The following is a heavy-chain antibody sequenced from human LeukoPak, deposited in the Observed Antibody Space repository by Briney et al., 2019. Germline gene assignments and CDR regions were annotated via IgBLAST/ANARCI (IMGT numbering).Heavy chain of an antibody. J-gene: IGHJ4*02. CDR3: ARDSTTTVTIFDY. V-gene: IGHV4-61*02. D-gene: IGHD4-17*01. CDR1: GGSISSGSYY. CDR2: IYTSGST. Sequence: SQTLSLTXTVSGGSISSGSYYWSWIRQPAGKGLEWIGRIYTSGSTNYNPSLKSRVTISVDTSKNQFSLKLSSVTAADTAVYYCARDSTTTVTIFDYWGQGTLVTVSS.